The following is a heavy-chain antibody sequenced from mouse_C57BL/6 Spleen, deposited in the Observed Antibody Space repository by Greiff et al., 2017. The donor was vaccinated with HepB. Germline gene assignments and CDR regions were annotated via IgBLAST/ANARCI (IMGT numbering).Heavy chain of an antibody. Sequence: VQLQQSGAELVRPGASVKLSCKASGYTFTDYYINWVKQRPGQGLEWIARIYPGSGNTYYNEKFKGKATLTAEKSSSTAYMQLSSLTSEDSAVYFCARRGELGRKDYFDYWGQGTTLTVSS. J-gene: IGHJ2*01. CDR3: ARRGELGRKDYFDY. V-gene: IGHV1-76*01. D-gene: IGHD4-1*01. CDR1: GYTFTDYY. CDR2: IYPGSGNT.